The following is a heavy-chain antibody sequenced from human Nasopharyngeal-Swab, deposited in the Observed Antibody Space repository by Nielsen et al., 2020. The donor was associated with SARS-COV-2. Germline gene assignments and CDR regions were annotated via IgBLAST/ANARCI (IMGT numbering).Heavy chain of an antibody. CDR3: ARVRRGLTNWYFDL. Sequence: SETLSLTCAVYGGSCSGYYWSWIRQPRGKGLEWIGEINHSGSTNYNPSLKSRVTISVDTSKNQFSLKLSSVTAADTAVYYCARVRRGLTNWYFDLWGRGTLVTVSS. J-gene: IGHJ2*01. D-gene: IGHD1/OR15-1a*01. CDR2: INHSGST. V-gene: IGHV4-34*01. CDR1: GGSCSGYY.